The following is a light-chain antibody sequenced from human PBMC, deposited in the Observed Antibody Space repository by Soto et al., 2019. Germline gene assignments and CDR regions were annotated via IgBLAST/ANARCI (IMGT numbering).Light chain of an antibody. Sequence: IQLTQSPSSLSASAGGRVTITCLASQRSSSNLNWYQQRPGQAPKLLIYDASTLQSGVPSRFSGSGSGTEFALTISSLEPDDFATYYCQQYTPCSWTFGPGTKVDIK. J-gene: IGKJ1*01. V-gene: IGKV1-39*01. CDR2: DAS. CDR1: QRSSSN. CDR3: QQYTPCSWT.